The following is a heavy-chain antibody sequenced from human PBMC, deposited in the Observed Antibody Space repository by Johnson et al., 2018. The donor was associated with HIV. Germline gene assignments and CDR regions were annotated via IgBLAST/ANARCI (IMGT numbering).Heavy chain of an antibody. CDR3: ASPILFDSSGATDAFDI. CDR1: GFTFSSYA. V-gene: IGHV3-64*01. CDR2: ISSNGGST. D-gene: IGHD3-22*01. Sequence: MLLVESGGGWVQPGRSLRLSGAAAGFTFSSYAMHGVRQAPGKGLEYVSAISSNGGSTYYANSVKGRFTISRDNSKNTLYLQMGSLRAEDMAVYYCASPILFDSSGATDAFDIWGQGTMVTVSS. J-gene: IGHJ3*02.